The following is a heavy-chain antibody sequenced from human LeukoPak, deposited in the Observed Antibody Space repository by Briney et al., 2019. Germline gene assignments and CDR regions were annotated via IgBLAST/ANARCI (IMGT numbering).Heavy chain of an antibody. CDR1: GGSISSYY. Sequence: SETLSLTCTVSGGSISSYYWSWIRQPPGKGLEWIGEINHSGSTNYNPSLKSRVTISVDTSKNQFSLKLSSVTAADTAVYYCARGRRYSGYDLPFHFDYWGQGTLVTVSS. D-gene: IGHD5-12*01. J-gene: IGHJ4*02. CDR2: INHSGST. V-gene: IGHV4-34*01. CDR3: ARGRRYSGYDLPFHFDY.